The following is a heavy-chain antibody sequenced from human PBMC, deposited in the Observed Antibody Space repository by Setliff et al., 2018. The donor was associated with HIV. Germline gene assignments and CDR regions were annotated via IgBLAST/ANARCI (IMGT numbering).Heavy chain of an antibody. V-gene: IGHV1-46*01. Sequence: ASVKVSCKASGYTFSSYYMHWVRQAPGQGLEWMGIINPSGASRSFAQKFQGRVTMTTDTSTTAVSMELTNLRSDDTAVYFCARMQAYYNFWRSTYYFDYWGQGTPVTVSS. CDR3: ARMQAYYNFWRSTYYFDY. J-gene: IGHJ4*02. CDR1: GYTFSSYY. D-gene: IGHD3-3*01. CDR2: INPSGASR.